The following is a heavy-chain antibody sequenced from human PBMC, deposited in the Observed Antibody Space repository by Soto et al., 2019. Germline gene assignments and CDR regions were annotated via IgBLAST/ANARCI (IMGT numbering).Heavy chain of an antibody. Sequence: GESLKISCKGSGYSFTSYWIGWVRQMPGKGLEWMGIIYPGDSDTRYSPSFQGQVTISADKSKSTLYLQMNSLRAEDTAVYYCGKGRSYYYYYGVDVWGQGTTVTVSS. J-gene: IGHJ6*02. CDR1: GYSFTSYW. CDR3: GKGRSYYYYYGVDV. D-gene: IGHD1-26*01. CDR2: IYPGDSDT. V-gene: IGHV5-51*01.